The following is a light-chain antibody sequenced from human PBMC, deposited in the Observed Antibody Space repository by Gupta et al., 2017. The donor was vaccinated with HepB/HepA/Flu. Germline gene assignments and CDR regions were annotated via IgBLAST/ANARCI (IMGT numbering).Light chain of an antibody. V-gene: IGKV4-1*01. CDR1: QSVLYNSNNKNY. Sequence: DFVMTQSPDSLVVSLGERATINCKSSQSVLYNSNNKNYLAWYQQKPGQPPKLLIYWASTRESGVPDRFSGSGSGTDFTLTISSLQAEDVAVYYCQQYYSTPQTFGQGTKVEIK. CDR2: WAS. J-gene: IGKJ1*01. CDR3: QQYYSTPQT.